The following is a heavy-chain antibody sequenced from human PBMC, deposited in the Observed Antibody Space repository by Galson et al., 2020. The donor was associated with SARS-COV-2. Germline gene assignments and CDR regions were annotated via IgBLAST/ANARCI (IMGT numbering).Heavy chain of an antibody. CDR2: IYHSGST. J-gene: IGHJ4*02. D-gene: IGHD2-15*01. V-gene: IGHV4-38-2*02. Sequence: ASETLSITCTVSGYSISSGYYWGWIRQPPGKGLEWIGSIYHSGSTYYNPSLKSRVTISVDTSKNQFSLKLSSVTAADTAVYYCARAGCSGGSCYSEPYYFDYWGQGTLVTVSS. CDR3: ARAGCSGGSCYSEPYYFDY. CDR1: GYSISSGYY.